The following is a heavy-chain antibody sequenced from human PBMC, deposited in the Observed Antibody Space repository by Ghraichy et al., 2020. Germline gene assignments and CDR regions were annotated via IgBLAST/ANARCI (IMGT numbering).Heavy chain of an antibody. CDR1: GYTFTSYG. CDR2: ISAYNGNT. J-gene: IGHJ4*02. V-gene: IGHV1-18*01. CDR3: ARDLPVGAVVYSDYFDY. D-gene: IGHD1-26*01. Sequence: ASVKVSCKASGYTFTSYGISWVRQAPGQGLEWMGWISAYNGNTNYAQKLHGRVTMTTDTSTSTAYMELRSLRSDDTAVYYCARDLPVGAVVYSDYFDYWGQGTLVTVSS.